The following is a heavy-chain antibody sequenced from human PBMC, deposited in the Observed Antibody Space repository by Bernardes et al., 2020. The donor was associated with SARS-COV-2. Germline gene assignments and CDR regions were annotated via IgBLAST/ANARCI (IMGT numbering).Heavy chain of an antibody. CDR1: GFTFSSYA. CDR3: AGYGSGSYKWFDP. D-gene: IGHD3-10*01. Sequence: GGSLRLSCAASGFTFSSYAMTWVRQAPGKGLEWVSTISGSGGSTYYADSLKGRFTISRDNSKNTLYLQMNSLRAEDTAVFYCAGYGSGSYKWFDPWGQGTLVTVSS. CDR2: ISGSGGST. V-gene: IGHV3-23*01. J-gene: IGHJ5*02.